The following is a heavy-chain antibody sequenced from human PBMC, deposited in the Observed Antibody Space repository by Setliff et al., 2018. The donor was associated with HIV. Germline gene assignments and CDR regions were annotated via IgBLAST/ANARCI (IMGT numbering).Heavy chain of an antibody. D-gene: IGHD5-18*01. CDR2: IKSKTDGGTT. J-gene: IGHJ4*02. V-gene: IGHV3-15*01. Sequence: GGSLRLSCAASGFTFSNAWMSWVRQAPGKGLEWVGRIKSKTDGGTTDYAAPVKGRFTISRDDSKNTLYLQMNSLKTEDTAVYYCTTDIKWIQLWYPDGYFDYWGQGTLVTVSS. CDR1: GFTFSNAW. CDR3: TTDIKWIQLWYPDGYFDY.